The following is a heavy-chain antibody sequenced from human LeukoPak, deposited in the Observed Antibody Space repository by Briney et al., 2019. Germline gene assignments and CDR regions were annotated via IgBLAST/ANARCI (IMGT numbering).Heavy chain of an antibody. J-gene: IGHJ6*02. CDR1: GFTFSDYY. V-gene: IGHV3-11*01. D-gene: IGHD3-10*01. Sequence: GGSLRLSCAASGFTFSDYYMSWIRQAPGKGLEWVSYISSSGSTIYYADSVKGRFTISRDNAKNSLYLQMNSLRAEDTAVYYCARYVTMVRGVTTGMDVWGQGTTVTVSS. CDR2: ISSSGSTI. CDR3: ARYVTMVRGVTTGMDV.